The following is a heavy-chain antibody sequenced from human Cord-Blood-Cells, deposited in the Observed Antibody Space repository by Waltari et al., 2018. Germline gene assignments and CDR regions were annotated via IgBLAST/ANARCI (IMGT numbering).Heavy chain of an antibody. V-gene: IGHV3-21*01. CDR2: MRRMRSYS. J-gene: IGHJ4*02. D-gene: IGHD3-9*01. Sequence: EVQLVESGGGLVKPGGSLRLSCAASGFTFSSYSMNWVRQAPGEGLGCVSSMRRMRSYSYDADSVKGRFTISRDNAKNSLYLQMNSLRAEDTAVYYCARTHILTGLDYWGQGTLVTVSS. CDR3: ARTHILTGLDY. CDR1: GFTFSSYS.